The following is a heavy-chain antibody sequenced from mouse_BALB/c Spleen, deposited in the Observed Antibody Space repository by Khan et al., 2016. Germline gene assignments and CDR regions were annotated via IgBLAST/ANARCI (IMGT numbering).Heavy chain of an antibody. CDR2: ISDGGAYT. D-gene: IGHD2-3*01. CDR1: GFTFSSYA. V-gene: IGHV5-9-2*01. CDR3: ARTDGNYGYFDV. J-gene: IGHJ1*01. Sequence: EVELVESGGGLVKPGGSLKLSCAASGFTFSSYAMSWVRQTPEKRLEWVATISDGGAYTYYPDSVKGRFTISRDNAKNNLYLQMSSLKSEDTSMYYCARTDGNYGYFDVWGAGTTVTVSS.